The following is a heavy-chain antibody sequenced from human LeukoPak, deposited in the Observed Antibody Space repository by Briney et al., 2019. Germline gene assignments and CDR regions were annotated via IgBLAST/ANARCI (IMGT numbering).Heavy chain of an antibody. Sequence: PGGSLRLSCAASGFTFSSYGMHWVRQAPGKGLEWVAVISYDGSNKYYADSVKGRFTISRDNSKNTLYLQMNSLRAEDTAVYYCAKDQGTAMVTHLYYFDYWGQGTLVTVSS. CDR2: ISYDGSNK. J-gene: IGHJ4*02. D-gene: IGHD5-18*01. CDR3: AKDQGTAMVTHLYYFDY. V-gene: IGHV3-30*18. CDR1: GFTFSSYG.